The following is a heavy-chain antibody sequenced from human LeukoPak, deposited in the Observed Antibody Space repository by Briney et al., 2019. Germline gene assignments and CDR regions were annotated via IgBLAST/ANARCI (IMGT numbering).Heavy chain of an antibody. CDR2: IYYSGST. CDR3: ARTRYYYNSRSYGAPYY. V-gene: IGHV4-34*01. J-gene: IGHJ4*02. CDR1: GGSFSGYY. D-gene: IGHD3-10*01. Sequence: SETLSLTCAVYGGSFSGYYWSWIRQPPGKGLEWIGSIYYSGSTYYNPSLKSRVTISVDTSKNQFSLKLSSVTAADTAVYYCARTRYYYNSRSYGAPYYWGQGTLVTVSS.